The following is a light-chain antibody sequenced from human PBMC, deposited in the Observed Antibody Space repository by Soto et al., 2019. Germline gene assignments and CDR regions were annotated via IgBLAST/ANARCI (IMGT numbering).Light chain of an antibody. Sequence: QAVVTQEPSLTVSPGGTVTLPCGSSTGAFTSGHYSYWFQQKPGQAPRTLIYDTSNKHSWTPARFSGSLLRGKAALTLSGAQPVAEAEYYCLLSYSGARVFGGGTKLTVL. J-gene: IGLJ3*02. CDR2: DTS. CDR3: LLSYSGARV. CDR1: TGAFTSGHY. V-gene: IGLV7-46*01.